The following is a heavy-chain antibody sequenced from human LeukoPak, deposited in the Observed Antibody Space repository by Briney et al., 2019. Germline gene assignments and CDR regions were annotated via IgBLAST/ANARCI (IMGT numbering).Heavy chain of an antibody. J-gene: IGHJ4*02. CDR1: GFTSDDYD. V-gene: IGHV3-20*04. Sequence: PGGSLRLSCAASGFTSDDYDMNWDRQAPGKGLEWVSGINWNGGSTGYADSVKGRLTISRDNAKNSMYLQMNSLRAEDTALYYCARDHPLIAATGSFDYWGQGTLVTVSS. CDR3: ARDHPLIAATGSFDY. CDR2: INWNGGST. D-gene: IGHD6-13*01.